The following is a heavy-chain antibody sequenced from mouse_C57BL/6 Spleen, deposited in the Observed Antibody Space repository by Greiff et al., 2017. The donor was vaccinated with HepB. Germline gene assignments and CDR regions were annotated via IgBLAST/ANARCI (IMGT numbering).Heavy chain of an antibody. CDR3: ARDRLGRRYFDV. CDR1: GFTFSSYA. J-gene: IGHJ1*03. CDR2: ISDGGSYT. Sequence: EVMLVESGGGLVKPGGSLKLSCAASGFTFSSYAMSWVRQTPEKRLAWVATISDGGSYTYYPDNVKGRFTISRDNAKNNLYLQMSHLKSEDTAMYYCARDRLGRRYFDVWGTGTTVTVSS. V-gene: IGHV5-4*01. D-gene: IGHD4-1*01.